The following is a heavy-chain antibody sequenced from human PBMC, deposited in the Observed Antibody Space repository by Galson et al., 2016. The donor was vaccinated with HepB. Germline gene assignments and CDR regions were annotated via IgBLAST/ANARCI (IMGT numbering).Heavy chain of an antibody. V-gene: IGHV3-30*18. CDR3: AKAEEVQLWFDYFDY. J-gene: IGHJ4*02. CDR1: GFTFSSSV. Sequence: SLRLSCAASGFTFSSSVMHWVRQAPGKGLEWVAVTSYDGSNKYYADSVKGRFTISRDNSKKTLYLQMNSLRAEDTAVYYCAKAEEVQLWFDYFDYWGQGTLVTVSS. CDR2: TSYDGSNK. D-gene: IGHD5-18*01.